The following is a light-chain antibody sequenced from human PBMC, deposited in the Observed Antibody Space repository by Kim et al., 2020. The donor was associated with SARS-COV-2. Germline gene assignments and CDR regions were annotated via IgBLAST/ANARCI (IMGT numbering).Light chain of an antibody. CDR3: QQHHDWPLT. J-gene: IGKJ1*01. Sequence: VSPGERATLACRARQSISSNLAWYHQSPGQAPRLLIYGASTRATGIPARFSGSGSGTEFTLTISGLQSEDFAVYYCQQHHDWPLTFGQGTKVDIK. CDR2: GAS. CDR1: QSISSN. V-gene: IGKV3-15*01.